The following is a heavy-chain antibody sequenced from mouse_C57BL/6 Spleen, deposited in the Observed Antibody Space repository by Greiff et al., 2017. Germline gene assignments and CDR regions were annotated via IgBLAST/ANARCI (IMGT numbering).Heavy chain of an antibody. Sequence: QVQLKQSGAELVKPGASVKISCKASGYAFSSYWMHWVKQRPGKGLEWIGQIYPGDGDTNYNGKFKGKATLTADKSSSTAYMQLSSLTSEDSAVYFCARSLTGTGFAYWGQGTLVTVSA. CDR1: GYAFSSYW. V-gene: IGHV1-80*01. CDR3: ARSLTGTGFAY. D-gene: IGHD4-1*01. J-gene: IGHJ3*01. CDR2: IYPGDGDT.